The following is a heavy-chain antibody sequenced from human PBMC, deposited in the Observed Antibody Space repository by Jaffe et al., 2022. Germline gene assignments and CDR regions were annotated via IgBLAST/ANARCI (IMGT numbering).Heavy chain of an antibody. V-gene: IGHV4-39*01. D-gene: IGHD3-3*01. CDR3: ARLPIRFLEWEIHDAFDI. J-gene: IGHJ3*02. Sequence: QLQLQESGPGLVKPSETLSLTCTVSGGSISSSSYYWGWIRQPPGKGLEWIGSIYYSGSTYYNPSLKSRVTISVDTSKNQFSLKLSSVTAADTAVYYCARLPIRFLEWEIHDAFDIWGQGTMVTVSS. CDR2: IYYSGST. CDR1: GGSISSSSYY.